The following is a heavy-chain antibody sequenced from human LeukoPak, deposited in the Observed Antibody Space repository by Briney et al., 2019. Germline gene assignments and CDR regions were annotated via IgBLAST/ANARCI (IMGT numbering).Heavy chain of an antibody. J-gene: IGHJ3*02. Sequence: ASVKVSCKASGYTFTGYYMHWVRQAPGQGLEWMGWINPNSGGTNYAQKFQGGVTMTRDTSIGTAYMELSRLRSDDTAVYYCARARGKIQLWFATNDAFDIWGQGTMVTVSS. CDR2: INPNSGGT. D-gene: IGHD5-18*01. CDR3: ARARGKIQLWFATNDAFDI. V-gene: IGHV1-2*02. CDR1: GYTFTGYY.